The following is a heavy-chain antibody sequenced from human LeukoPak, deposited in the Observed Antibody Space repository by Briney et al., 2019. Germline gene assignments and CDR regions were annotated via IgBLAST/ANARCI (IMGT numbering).Heavy chain of an antibody. CDR3: ARDWAPFVVVPAAPEDAFDI. Sequence: ASVKVSCKASGYTFTSYGISWVRQAPGQGLEWMGWISAYNGNTNYAQKLQGRVTMTTDTSTSTAYMELRSLRSDDTAVYYCARDWAPFVVVPAAPEDAFDIWGQGTMVTVSS. CDR2: ISAYNGNT. CDR1: GYTFTSYG. V-gene: IGHV1-18*01. D-gene: IGHD2-2*01. J-gene: IGHJ3*02.